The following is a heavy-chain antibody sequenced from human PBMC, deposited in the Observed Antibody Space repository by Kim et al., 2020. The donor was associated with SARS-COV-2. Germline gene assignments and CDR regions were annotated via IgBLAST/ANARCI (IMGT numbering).Heavy chain of an antibody. Sequence: ASVKGRFTISRDDSKNTAYLQMNSLKTEDTTVYYCTSSTVTTDYYYGMDVWGQGTTVTVSS. J-gene: IGHJ6*02. D-gene: IGHD4-17*01. V-gene: IGHV3-73*01. CDR3: TSSTVTTDYYYGMDV.